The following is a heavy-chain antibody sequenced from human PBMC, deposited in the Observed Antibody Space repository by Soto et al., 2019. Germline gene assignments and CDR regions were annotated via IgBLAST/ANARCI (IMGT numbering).Heavy chain of an antibody. Sequence: SETLSLTCSVSGGSISSNIYYWAWIRQPPGKGLEWIGSIYYSGSTYYNPSLKSRVTISVDTSKNQFSLKLSSVTAADTAVYYCARLGKAWLALDYWGQGTLVTVSS. J-gene: IGHJ4*02. CDR2: IYYSGST. V-gene: IGHV4-39*01. CDR1: GGSISSNIYY. D-gene: IGHD6-19*01. CDR3: ARLGKAWLALDY.